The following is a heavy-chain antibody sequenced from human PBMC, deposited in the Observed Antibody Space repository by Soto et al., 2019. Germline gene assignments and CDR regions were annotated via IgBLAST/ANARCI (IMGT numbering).Heavy chain of an antibody. J-gene: IGHJ4*02. Sequence: QVQVVQSGAGVKKPGATANVSCKASGYRFTAYDMHWVRQAPGQRLEWLGWINTATGDTKYSPSFQGRVTLTRDTSATTVYMELSGLRFEDTAVYYCARTRGYCSGGSCYPLDYWGQGTLVTVSS. D-gene: IGHD2-15*01. CDR2: INTATGDT. CDR1: GYRFTAYD. CDR3: ARTRGYCSGGSCYPLDY. V-gene: IGHV1-3*04.